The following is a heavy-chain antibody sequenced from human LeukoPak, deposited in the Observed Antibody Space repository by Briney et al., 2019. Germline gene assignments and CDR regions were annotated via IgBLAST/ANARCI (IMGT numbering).Heavy chain of an antibody. CDR1: GLTFSSFA. CDR2: ITGGGDST. Sequence: GGSLRLSCAASGLTFSSFAMSWVRQAPGKGLEWVSAITGGGDSTYYADSVKGRFTISRDNSKNTLFLQMNSLRAEDTAVYYCAKGVLTGSYCKGHFDFWGQGTLVTVSS. CDR3: AKGVLTGSYCKGHFDF. V-gene: IGHV3-23*01. D-gene: IGHD3-10*01. J-gene: IGHJ4*02.